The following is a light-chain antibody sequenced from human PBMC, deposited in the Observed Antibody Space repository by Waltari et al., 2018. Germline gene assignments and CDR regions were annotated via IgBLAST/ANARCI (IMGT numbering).Light chain of an antibody. CDR2: DVS. CDR3: SSFMTSSTLL. CDR1: SSDAGDFNS. V-gene: IGLV2-14*03. J-gene: IGLJ2*01. Sequence: QSALTQPASVSASPGESITISCTATSSDAGDFNSVPWYQQHPGKAPKFMIYDVSNRPSGVSHRFSGSKSGNTASLTISGLQAEDEAVYYCSSFMTSSTLLFGGGTKLTVL.